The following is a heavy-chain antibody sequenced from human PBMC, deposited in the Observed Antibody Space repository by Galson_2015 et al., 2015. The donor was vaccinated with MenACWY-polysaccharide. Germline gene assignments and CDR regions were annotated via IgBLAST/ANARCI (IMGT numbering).Heavy chain of an antibody. V-gene: IGHV3-23*01. CDR3: ARVMSTTPTYWYGMDV. CDR1: GFPFSIYP. Sequence: SLRLSCAASGFPFSIYPMDWVRQTPGKGLESISSVSGNGYRTYYADSVKGRFTISRDNSRNTVYLHMNSLRVEDTGIHYCARVMSTTPTYWYGMDVWGQGATVSVSS. J-gene: IGHJ6*02. CDR2: VSGNGYRT. D-gene: IGHD5-24*01.